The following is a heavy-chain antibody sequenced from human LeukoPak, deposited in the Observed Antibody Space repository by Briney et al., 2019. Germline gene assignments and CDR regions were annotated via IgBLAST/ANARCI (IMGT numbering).Heavy chain of an antibody. Sequence: GGSLRLSCAASGFTLSSYAMSWVRQAPGKGLEWVSAISGSGGSTYYADSVKGRFTISRDNSKNTLYLQMNSLRAEDTAVYYCAKDAYSLFGVPAAPYFDYWGQGTLVTVSS. CDR1: GFTLSSYA. CDR3: AKDAYSLFGVPAAPYFDY. D-gene: IGHD2-2*01. J-gene: IGHJ4*02. CDR2: ISGSGGST. V-gene: IGHV3-23*01.